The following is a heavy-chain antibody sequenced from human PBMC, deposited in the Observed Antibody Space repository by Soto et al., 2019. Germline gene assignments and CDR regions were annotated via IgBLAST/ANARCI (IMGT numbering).Heavy chain of an antibody. J-gene: IGHJ3*01. V-gene: IGHV3-30*18. D-gene: IGHD2-2*01. Sequence: GGSLRHSCAASGFTFSSYGMHWVRQAPGKGLEWVAVISYDGSNKYYADSVKGRFTISRDNSKNTLYLQMNSLRAEDTAVYYCANVLVVGPAAAGDAFDFWGQLRLVSGSS. CDR2: ISYDGSNK. CDR3: ANVLVVGPAAAGDAFDF. CDR1: GFTFSSYG.